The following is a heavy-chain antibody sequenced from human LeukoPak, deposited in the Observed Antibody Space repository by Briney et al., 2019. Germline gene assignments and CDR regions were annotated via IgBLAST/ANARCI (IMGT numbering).Heavy chain of an antibody. CDR3: AKANAMDV. CDR2: VNQDGSER. Sequence: GGSLRLSCAASGFTFSNYWMTWVRQAPGKGLEWVANVNQDGSERYYVNSVRGRFTISRDNAKNSLDLQMNSLRAEDAALCFCAKANAMDVWGQGTTVTVSS. CDR1: GFTFSNYW. V-gene: IGHV3-7*01. J-gene: IGHJ6*02.